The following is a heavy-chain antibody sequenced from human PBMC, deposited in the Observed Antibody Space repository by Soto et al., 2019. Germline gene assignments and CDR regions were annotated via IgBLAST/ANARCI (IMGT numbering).Heavy chain of an antibody. J-gene: IGHJ4*02. V-gene: IGHV4-31*01. CDR2: IYYSRSN. D-gene: IGHD7-27*01. CDR1: GGSISSGGYY. Sequence: QVQLQESGPGLVKPSQTLSLTCTVSGGSISSGGYYWSWIRQHPGKGLEWIGYIYYSRSNYYKPSIQSQVTLAVDTSKNQYSLKLSSVTDTDTAVYYCARVWGMTPDYWGPATLVTVST. CDR3: ARVWGMTPDY.